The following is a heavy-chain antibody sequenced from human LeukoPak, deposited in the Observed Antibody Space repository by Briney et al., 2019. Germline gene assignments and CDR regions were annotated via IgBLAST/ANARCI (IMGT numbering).Heavy chain of an antibody. V-gene: IGHV4-59*01. CDR1: GGSISSYY. CDR2: IYYSGST. CDR3: ARVNTELRDIVVVPDNYYFDY. D-gene: IGHD2-2*01. Sequence: SETLSLTCTVSGGSISSYYWSWIRQPPGKGLEWIGYIYYSGSTNYNPSLKSRVTISVDTSKNQFSLRLSSVTAADTAVYYCARVNTELRDIVVVPDNYYFDYWGQGTLVTVSS. J-gene: IGHJ4*02.